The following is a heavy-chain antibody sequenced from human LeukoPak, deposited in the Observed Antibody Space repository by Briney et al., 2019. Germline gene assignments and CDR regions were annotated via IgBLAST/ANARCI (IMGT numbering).Heavy chain of an antibody. J-gene: IGHJ3*02. Sequence: SGGSLRLSCVGFEFTFSSYALGCVRQAPGKGLEWVSVISGNSGNKYYADFVKGRFTISRDNSKNTLYLQMNSLRAEDTAVYYCAKDLVGTGAFDIWGQGTMVTVSS. CDR1: EFTFSSYA. V-gene: IGHV3-23*01. CDR2: ISGNSGNK. D-gene: IGHD2-21*02. CDR3: AKDLVGTGAFDI.